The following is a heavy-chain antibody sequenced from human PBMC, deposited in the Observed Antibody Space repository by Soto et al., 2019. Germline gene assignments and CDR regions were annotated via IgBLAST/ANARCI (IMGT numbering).Heavy chain of an antibody. V-gene: IGHV4-61*02. CDR1: GGSISSGGYS. J-gene: IGHJ5*01. D-gene: IGHD2-8*01. Sequence: ASETLSLTCAVSGGSISSGGYSWSWIRQPPGKALEWIGRFYSSGRTTYNPSLKSRITMSVDTSKNQFSLKLSSVTAADTALYYCARSLGAYADSWGQGTLVTVSS. CDR2: FYSSGRT. CDR3: ARSLGAYADS.